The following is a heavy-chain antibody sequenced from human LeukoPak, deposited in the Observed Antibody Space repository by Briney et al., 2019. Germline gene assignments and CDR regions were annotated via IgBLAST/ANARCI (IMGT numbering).Heavy chain of an antibody. D-gene: IGHD3-10*01. CDR1: GFTFSYYS. J-gene: IGHJ4*02. CDR2: ISYDGSNK. CDR3: ARAQNYYNSPFSY. V-gene: IGHV3-30-3*01. Sequence: GASLRLSCAASGFTFSYYSMRWVRRAPGKGLEWVAIISYDGSNKYHADSVKGRFTISRDNSQNTLYTQMSSLRAEDTAVYYCARAQNYYNSPFSYRGQGTLVTVS.